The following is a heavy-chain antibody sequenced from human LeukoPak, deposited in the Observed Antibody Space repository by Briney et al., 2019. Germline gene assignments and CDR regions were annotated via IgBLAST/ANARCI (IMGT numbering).Heavy chain of an antibody. Sequence: GGSLRLSCAASGITLEDYVMHWVRQAPGKGLEWVSLISGDGGSTYYADSVKGRFTISRDNSKNSLYLQMNSLRTEDTALCYCAKSAPTVVGISDYWGQGTLVTVSS. CDR1: GITLEDYV. CDR3: AKSAPTVVGISDY. D-gene: IGHD6-19*01. V-gene: IGHV3-43*02. CDR2: ISGDGGST. J-gene: IGHJ4*02.